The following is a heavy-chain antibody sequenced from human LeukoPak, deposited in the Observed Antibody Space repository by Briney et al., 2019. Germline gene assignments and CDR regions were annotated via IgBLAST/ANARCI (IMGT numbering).Heavy chain of an antibody. J-gene: IGHJ6*03. CDR3: ATEPQCSGGSCYSSYYYYYYMDV. CDR1: GGSISSSSYY. Sequence: SETLSLTCTVSGGSISSSSYYWSWIRQPAGKGLEWIGRIYTSGSTNYNPSLKSRVTISVDTSKNQFSLKLSSVTAADTAVYYCATEPQCSGGSCYSSYYYYYYMDVWGKGTTVTVSS. D-gene: IGHD2-15*01. CDR2: IYTSGST. V-gene: IGHV4-61*02.